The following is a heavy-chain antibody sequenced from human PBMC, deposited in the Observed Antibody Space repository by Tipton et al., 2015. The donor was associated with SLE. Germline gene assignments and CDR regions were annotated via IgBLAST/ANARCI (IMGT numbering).Heavy chain of an antibody. D-gene: IGHD5-24*01. Sequence: TLSLTCAVYGGSITSSSYYWAWIRQSPGEGVEWIGSIYYSGTSYYNPSLESRVTISVDTSKNQFSLKLSSVTAADTAVYYCARWLQLGYYGMDVWGQGTTVTVSS. CDR2: IYYSGTS. V-gene: IGHV4-39*01. CDR3: ARWLQLGYYGMDV. J-gene: IGHJ6*02. CDR1: GGSITSSSYY.